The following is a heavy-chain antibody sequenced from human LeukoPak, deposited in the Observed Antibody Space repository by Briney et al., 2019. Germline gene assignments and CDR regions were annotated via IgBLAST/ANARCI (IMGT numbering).Heavy chain of an antibody. Sequence: ASVRVSCKASGYTFTSYAMNWVRQAPGQGLEWMGWINTNTGNPTYAQGFTERFVFSLDTSVSTAYLQISSLKAEDTAVYYCARGSSGSYYYYYYYMDVWGKGTTVTISS. J-gene: IGHJ6*03. D-gene: IGHD1-26*01. CDR2: INTNTGNP. CDR1: GYTFTSYA. CDR3: ARGSSGSYYYYYYYMDV. V-gene: IGHV7-4-1*02.